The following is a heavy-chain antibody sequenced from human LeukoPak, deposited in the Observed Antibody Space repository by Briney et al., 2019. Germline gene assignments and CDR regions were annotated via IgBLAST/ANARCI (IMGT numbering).Heavy chain of an antibody. Sequence: PSETLSLTCAVSGYSISSGYYWGWIRQPPGKGLEWIGSIYHSGSTYYNPSLKSRVTISVDTSKNQFSLKLSSVTAADTAVYYCARHATTYSNYGEAPTWFDPWGQGTLVTVSS. CDR2: IYHSGST. J-gene: IGHJ5*02. V-gene: IGHV4-38-2*01. D-gene: IGHD4-11*01. CDR3: ARHATTYSNYGEAPTWFDP. CDR1: GYSISSGYY.